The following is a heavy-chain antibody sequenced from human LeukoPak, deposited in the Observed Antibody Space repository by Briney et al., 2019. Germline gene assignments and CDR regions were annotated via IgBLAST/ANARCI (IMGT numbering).Heavy chain of an antibody. V-gene: IGHV3-7*03. CDR2: IKQDGSEK. Sequence: PGGSLRLSCAASGFTFSSYWMSWVRQAPGKGLEWVANIKQDGSEKYYVDSVKGRFTISRDNAKNSLYLQMNSLRAEDTAVYFCAKDDGGSVTTTDFEYWGQGTLVTVSS. CDR1: GFTFSSYW. D-gene: IGHD4-17*01. J-gene: IGHJ4*02. CDR3: AKDDGGSVTTTDFEY.